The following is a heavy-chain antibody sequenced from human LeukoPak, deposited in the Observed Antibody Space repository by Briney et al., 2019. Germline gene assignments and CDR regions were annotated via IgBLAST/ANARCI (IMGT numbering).Heavy chain of an antibody. CDR1: GFIVSNNY. D-gene: IGHD3-3*01. V-gene: IGHV3-53*01. J-gene: IGHJ5*02. CDR3: ARVGRVGETYYDFWSRSSNWFDP. CDR2: LYHAGST. Sequence: GGSLRLSCVASGFIVSNNYMSWVRQAPGKGLEWVSVLYHAGSTYYADSVKGRFTISRDNSKNTLYLQMHSMSAEDKAVYYCARVGRVGETYYDFWSRSSNWFDPWGPETLVTVSS.